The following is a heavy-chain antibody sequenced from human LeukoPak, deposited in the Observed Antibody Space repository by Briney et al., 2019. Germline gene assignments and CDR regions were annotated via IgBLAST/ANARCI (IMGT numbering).Heavy chain of an antibody. CDR2: INPNSGVT. CDR1: GYTFTGYY. CDR3: ARSSPSGRNFDY. D-gene: IGHD3-10*01. V-gene: IGHV1-2*02. Sequence: ASVKVSCQASGYTFTGYYMHWVRPAPGQGLEWMGWINPNSGVTNYARNFQGRVTMTRDTSISTAYMELSRLRSDDTAVYYCARSSPSGRNFDYWGQGTLVTVSS. J-gene: IGHJ4*02.